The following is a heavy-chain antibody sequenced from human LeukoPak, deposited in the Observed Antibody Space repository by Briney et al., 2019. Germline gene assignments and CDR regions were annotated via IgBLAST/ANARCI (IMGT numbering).Heavy chain of an antibody. CDR1: GFTFSKYW. V-gene: IGHV3-7*01. D-gene: IGHD6-13*01. CDR2: IKQDGSEK. CDR3: ARDPTAAGTGY. J-gene: IGHJ4*02. Sequence: PGGSLRLSCVASGFTFSKYWMTWVRQAPGKGLEWVANIKQDGSEKYYVDSVKGRFTISRDNAENSLYLQMNSLTAEDTAIYYCARDPTAAGTGYWGQGTLVTVSS.